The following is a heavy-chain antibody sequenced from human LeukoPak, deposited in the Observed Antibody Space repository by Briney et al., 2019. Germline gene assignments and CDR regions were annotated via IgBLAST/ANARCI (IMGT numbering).Heavy chain of an antibody. J-gene: IGHJ4*02. CDR1: GFTFSSYA. CDR3: AKWLDNMGGFDY. Sequence: RAGGSLRLSCAASGFTFSSYAMSWVRQAPGKGLEWLSVISGSGDSTFYADSVKGRFTISRDNSKNTLDLQMNSLRAEDTAVYYCAKWLDNMGGFDYWGQGTLVTVSS. CDR2: ISGSGDST. D-gene: IGHD1-26*01. V-gene: IGHV3-23*01.